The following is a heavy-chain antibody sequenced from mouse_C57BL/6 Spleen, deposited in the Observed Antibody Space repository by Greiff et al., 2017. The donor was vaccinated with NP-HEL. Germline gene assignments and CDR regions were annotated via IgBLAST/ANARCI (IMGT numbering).Heavy chain of an antibody. CDR2: INPNNGGT. V-gene: IGHV1-22*01. D-gene: IGHD1-1*01. CDR1: GYTFTDYN. CDR3: ARRITTVVAPFDY. J-gene: IGHJ2*01. Sequence: VQLKQSGPELVKPGASVKMSCKASGYTFTDYNMHWVKQSHGKSLEWIGYINPNNGGTSYNQKFKGKATLTVNKSSSTAYMELRSLTSEDSAVYYCARRITTVVAPFDYWGQGTTLTVSS.